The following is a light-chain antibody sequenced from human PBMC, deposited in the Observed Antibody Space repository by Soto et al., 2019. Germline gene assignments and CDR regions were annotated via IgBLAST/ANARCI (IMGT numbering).Light chain of an antibody. CDR2: DAS. J-gene: IGKJ1*01. Sequence: IPITHSPSTLSGSVSDRVTITCRASQTISSWLAWYQQKPGKAPKLLIYDASSLESGVPSRFSGSGSGTEFTLTISSLQPDDFATYYCQQYNSYSRTFGQGTKVDIK. CDR3: QQYNSYSRT. CDR1: QTISSW. V-gene: IGKV1-5*01.